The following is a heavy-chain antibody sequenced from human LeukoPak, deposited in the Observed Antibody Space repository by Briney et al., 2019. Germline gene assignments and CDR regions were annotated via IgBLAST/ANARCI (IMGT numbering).Heavy chain of an antibody. V-gene: IGHV3-7*01. CDR3: ASYSVVMVSSYY. J-gene: IGHJ4*02. CDR2: IKQDGSEK. CDR1: GFTFSAYS. D-gene: IGHD3-22*01. Sequence: GGSLRLSCAGTGFTFSAYSMNWVRQAPGKGLEWVANIKQDGSEKYYVDSVKGRFTTSRDNAKNSLYLQMNSLRAEDTAVYYCASYSVVMVSSYYWGQGTLVTVSS.